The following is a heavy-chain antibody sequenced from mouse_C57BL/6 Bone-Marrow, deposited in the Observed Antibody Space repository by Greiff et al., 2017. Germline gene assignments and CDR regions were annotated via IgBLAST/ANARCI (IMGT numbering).Heavy chain of an antibody. J-gene: IGHJ4*01. Sequence: QVQLQQPGAELVKPGASVTLSCKASGYTFTSYWMHWVKQRPGQGLEWIGMIHPNSGSTNYNEKFKSKATLTVDKSSSKAYMQLSSLTSEDSAVYYCARDDYNAMDYWGQGTLVTVSA. CDR3: ARDDYNAMDY. V-gene: IGHV1-64*01. CDR1: GYTFTSYW. CDR2: IHPNSGST.